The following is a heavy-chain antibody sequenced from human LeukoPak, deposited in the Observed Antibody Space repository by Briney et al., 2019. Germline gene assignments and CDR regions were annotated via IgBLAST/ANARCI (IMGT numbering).Heavy chain of an antibody. V-gene: IGHV1-2*02. Sequence: ASVKVSCKASGYTFTGYYIHWVRQAPGQGLEWMGWINPDGRGTNYAQKFQGRVTMTRDTSISTAHMELNRLRSDDTAVYYCAREAGGEYSYGSDYWGQGTLVTVSS. D-gene: IGHD5-18*01. J-gene: IGHJ4*02. CDR3: AREAGGEYSYGSDY. CDR1: GYTFTGYY. CDR2: INPDGRGT.